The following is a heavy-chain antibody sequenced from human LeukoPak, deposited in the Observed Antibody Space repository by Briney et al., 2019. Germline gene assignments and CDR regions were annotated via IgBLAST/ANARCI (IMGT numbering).Heavy chain of an antibody. CDR3: ARARYGDYVFDY. CDR1: GYTFTSYA. D-gene: IGHD4-17*01. V-gene: IGHV1-3*02. J-gene: IGHJ4*02. CDR2: SNAGNGNT. Sequence: ASVKVSCKASGYTFTSYAMHWVRQAPGQRLEWMGWSNAGNGNTKYSQEFQGRVTIPRDTSASTAYMELSSLRSEDMAVYYCARARYGDYVFDYWGQGTLVTVSS.